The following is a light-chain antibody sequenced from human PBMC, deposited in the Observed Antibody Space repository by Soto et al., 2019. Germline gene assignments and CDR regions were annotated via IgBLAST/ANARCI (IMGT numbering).Light chain of an antibody. CDR2: EDS. V-gene: IGLV2-23*01. Sequence: QSALTQPASVSGSPGQSITISCTGTISDIETYNLVSWYQQYPGKAPKLLIYEDSKRLSGVSDRFSGSKSVNTASLTIYGLQAEDEADYHCCSFAGRNTFVFGAGTKVTVL. CDR3: CSFAGRNTFV. J-gene: IGLJ1*01. CDR1: ISDIETYNL.